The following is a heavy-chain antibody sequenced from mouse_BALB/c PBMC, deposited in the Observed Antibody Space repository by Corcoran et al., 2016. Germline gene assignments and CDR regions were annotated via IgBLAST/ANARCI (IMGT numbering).Heavy chain of an antibody. D-gene: IGHD2-1*01. Sequence: EVQRQQSGPELVKPGASMKISCKASGYSFTGYTMNWVKQSHGKNPERLGLINPYNGGSSYNQKFKGKATLTVDKSSSTAYMELLSLTSEDSAVYYCARDGNYAWFAYWGQGTLVNVSA. V-gene: IGHV1-18*01. CDR3: ARDGNYAWFAY. J-gene: IGHJ3*01. CDR1: GYSFTGYT. CDR2: INPYNGGS.